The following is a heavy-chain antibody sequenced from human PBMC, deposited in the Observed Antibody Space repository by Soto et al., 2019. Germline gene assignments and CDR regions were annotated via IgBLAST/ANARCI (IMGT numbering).Heavy chain of an antibody. D-gene: IGHD1-26*01. CDR3: ARGVSAGVDY. CDR2: MQPSTGRT. Sequence: QVQRVQSGAEVREPGASVKVSCKASGYSFTSLDINWVRQTAGQGLAWMGWMQPSTGRTGYAQKFQGRVTMTRATSINTAYMELTTLTSDDTAFYYCARGVSAGVDYWGQGTLVTVSS. CDR1: GYSFTSLD. V-gene: IGHV1-8*01. J-gene: IGHJ4*02.